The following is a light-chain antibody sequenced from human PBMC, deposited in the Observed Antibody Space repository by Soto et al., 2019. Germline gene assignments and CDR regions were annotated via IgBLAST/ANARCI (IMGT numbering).Light chain of an antibody. V-gene: IGLV2-14*01. CDR2: DVS. J-gene: IGLJ2*01. CDR1: SSDVGGYNY. CDR3: CSYTSSSTLVV. Sequence: QSALTQPASVSGSPGQSITISCTGTSSDVGGYNYVSWYQQHPGKAPKLMIYDVSNRPSGVSNRFSGSKSGNTASLTISGLPADDEADYYCCSYTSSSTLVVFGGGTKLTVL.